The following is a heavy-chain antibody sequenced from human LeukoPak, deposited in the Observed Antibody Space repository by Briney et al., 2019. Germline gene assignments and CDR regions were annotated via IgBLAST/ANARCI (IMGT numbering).Heavy chain of an antibody. CDR1: GDSVSSNSAA. Sequence: SQTLSLTCAISGDSVSSNSAAWNWIRQSPSRGLEWLGRTYYRSKWYNDYAVSVKSRITINPDTSKNQFSLQLNSATPEDTAVYYCARDSYSSSWYQILFDPWGQGTLVTVSS. D-gene: IGHD6-13*01. CDR2: TYYRSKWYN. V-gene: IGHV6-1*01. CDR3: ARDSYSSSWYQILFDP. J-gene: IGHJ5*02.